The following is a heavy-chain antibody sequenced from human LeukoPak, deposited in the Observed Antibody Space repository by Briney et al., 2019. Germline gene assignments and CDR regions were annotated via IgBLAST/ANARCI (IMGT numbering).Heavy chain of an antibody. V-gene: IGHV4-38-2*01. CDR2: IYHSGST. CDR3: ARVGYCSSTSCPRGAVDY. J-gene: IGHJ4*02. D-gene: IGHD2-2*01. Sequence: SETLSLTCAVSGYSISSGYYWGWIRQPPGKGLGWIGSIYHSGSTYYNPSLKSRVTISVDTSKNQFSLKLSSVTAADTAVYYCARVGYCSSTSCPRGAVDYWGQGTLVTVSS. CDR1: GYSISSGYY.